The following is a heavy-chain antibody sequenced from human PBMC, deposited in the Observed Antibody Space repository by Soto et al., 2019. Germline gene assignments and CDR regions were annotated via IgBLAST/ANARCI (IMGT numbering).Heavy chain of an antibody. CDR3: ARLRRYYYDSSGYYFAGGYYYYGMDV. J-gene: IGHJ6*02. Sequence: PGESLKISCKGSGYSFTSYWISWVRQMPGKGLEWMGRIGPSDSYTNYSPSFQGHVTISADKSISTAYLQWSSLKASDTAMYYCARLRRYYYDSSGYYFAGGYYYYGMDVWGQGTTVTVSS. D-gene: IGHD3-22*01. V-gene: IGHV5-10-1*01. CDR2: IGPSDSYT. CDR1: GYSFTSYW.